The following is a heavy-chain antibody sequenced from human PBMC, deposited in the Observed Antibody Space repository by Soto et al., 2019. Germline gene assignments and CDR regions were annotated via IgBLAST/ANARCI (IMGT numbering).Heavy chain of an antibody. D-gene: IGHD2-8*01. CDR3: ARYNSYAIDY. Sequence: SETLSLTCTVSGTSISSYYWSWIRQPPGKGLEWIANIHYSGTTNYNPSLARRVTLSVDTSQNQFSLKMTAVTAADRAMYFCARYNSYAIDYWGRGTLVTVSS. J-gene: IGHJ4*02. CDR1: GTSISSYY. CDR2: IHYSGTT. V-gene: IGHV4-59*01.